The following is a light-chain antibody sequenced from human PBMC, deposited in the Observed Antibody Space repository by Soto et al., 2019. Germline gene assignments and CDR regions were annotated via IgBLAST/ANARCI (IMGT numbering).Light chain of an antibody. Sequence: QSALTQPASVSGSPRQSITISCTGTSSDLGGYTYVSWYQQRPGKAPKLMIYEVSNRPSGVSNRFSGSKSGNTASLTISGLLAEDEADYYCASYTSTITLVFGGGTQLTVL. CDR1: SSDLGGYTY. CDR3: ASYTSTITLV. V-gene: IGLV2-14*01. J-gene: IGLJ7*01. CDR2: EVS.